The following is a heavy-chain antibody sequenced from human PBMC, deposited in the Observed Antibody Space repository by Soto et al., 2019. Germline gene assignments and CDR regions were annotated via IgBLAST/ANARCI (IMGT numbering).Heavy chain of an antibody. CDR1: GFNYGGYA. V-gene: IGHV3-49*03. CDR2: TRSKAYGGTT. Sequence: GSLRLSCTASGFNYGGYASGWFRQAPGQGLERVGFTRSKAYGGTTEFAASMRGRFTISRDDSRSIAYLQIHSQKTEDTAVYYCSRGGYHSGDYETMPYYFDCWGQGTLVTV. D-gene: IGHD3-22*01. J-gene: IGHJ4*02. CDR3: SRGGYHSGDYETMPYYFDC.